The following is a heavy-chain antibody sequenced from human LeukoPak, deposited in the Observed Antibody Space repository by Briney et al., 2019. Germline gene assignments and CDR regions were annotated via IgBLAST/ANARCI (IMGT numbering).Heavy chain of an antibody. CDR3: ARGDCSSTRCNGEFDY. J-gene: IGHJ4*02. Sequence: GGSLRLSCAASGFVFSSYDMNWVRQAPGKGLEWVSYISSRSSTIHYADSVKGRFTISRDNAKNSLYLQMNSLRAEDTAVYYCARGDCSSTRCNGEFDYWGQGTLVTVS. V-gene: IGHV3-48*04. CDR2: ISSRSSTI. CDR1: GFVFSSYD. D-gene: IGHD2-2*01.